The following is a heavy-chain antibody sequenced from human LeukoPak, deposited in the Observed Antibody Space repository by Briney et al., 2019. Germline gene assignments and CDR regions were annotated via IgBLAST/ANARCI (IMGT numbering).Heavy chain of an antibody. D-gene: IGHD6-19*01. CDR2: ISSSSSYT. J-gene: IGHJ4*02. Sequence: PGGSLRLSCSGSVFNFTDYYMSRLRQAPGKGLEWVSYISSSSSYTNYADSVKGRFTISRDNVKNSLYLQMNRLRAEDTAVYYCASPARNSAWFKVIDYWGRGTLVTVSS. V-gene: IGHV3-11*03. CDR3: ASPARNSAWFKVIDY. CDR1: VFNFTDYY.